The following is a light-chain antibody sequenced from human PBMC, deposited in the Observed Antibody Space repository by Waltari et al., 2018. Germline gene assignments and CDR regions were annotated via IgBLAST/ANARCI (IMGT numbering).Light chain of an antibody. V-gene: IGKV4-1*01. CDR1: QTVLYSSNNKNY. CDR3: QQYYSTLT. J-gene: IGKJ4*01. Sequence: DIVMTQSPDSLAVSLGERATINCKSSQTVLYSSNNKNYLAWYQQKPGQSPKLLIYWASTRESGVPDRFRGSGSGTYFTLTISSLQAEDVAVYYCQQYYSTLTFGGGTKVEIK. CDR2: WAS.